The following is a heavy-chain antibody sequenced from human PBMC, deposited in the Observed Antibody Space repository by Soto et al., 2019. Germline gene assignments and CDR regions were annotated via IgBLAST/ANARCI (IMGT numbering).Heavy chain of an antibody. CDR2: INPNSGGT. CDR1: GYTFTGYY. J-gene: IGHJ6*02. Sequence: ASVKVSCKASGYTFTGYYMHWVRQAPGQGLEWMGWINPNSGGTNYAQKFQGWVTMTRDTSISTAYMELSRLRSDDTAVYYCARDRRGIAAAGTYYGMDDWGQGTTVTVSS. CDR3: ARDRRGIAAAGTYYGMDD. V-gene: IGHV1-2*04. D-gene: IGHD6-13*01.